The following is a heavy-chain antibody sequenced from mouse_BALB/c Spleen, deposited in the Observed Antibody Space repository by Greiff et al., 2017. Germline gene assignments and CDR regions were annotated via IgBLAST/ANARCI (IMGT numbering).Heavy chain of an antibody. CDR1: GFTFSSFG. J-gene: IGHJ3*01. D-gene: IGHD1-1*01. CDR2: ISSGSSTI. Sequence: EVHLVESGGGLVQPGGSRKLSCAASGFTFSSFGMHWVRQAPEKGLEWVAYISSGSSTIYYADTVKGRFTISRDNPKNTLFLQMTSLRSEDTAMYYCARGYYGSSYTFAYWGQGTLVTVSA. V-gene: IGHV5-17*02. CDR3: ARGYYGSSYTFAY.